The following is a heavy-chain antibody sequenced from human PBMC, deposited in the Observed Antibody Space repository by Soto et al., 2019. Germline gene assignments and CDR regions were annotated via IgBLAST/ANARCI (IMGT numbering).Heavy chain of an antibody. D-gene: IGHD3-10*01. V-gene: IGHV4-61*01. J-gene: IGHJ4*02. CDR1: GGSVSSGSYY. CDR3: ARVWFGELLSGVAEQFDY. Sequence: SETLSLTCTVSGGSVSSGSYYWSWIRQPPGKGLEWIGYIYYSGSTNYNPSLKSRVTISVDTSKNQFSLKLSSVTAADTAVYYCARVWFGELLSGVAEQFDYWGQGTLVTVSS. CDR2: IYYSGST.